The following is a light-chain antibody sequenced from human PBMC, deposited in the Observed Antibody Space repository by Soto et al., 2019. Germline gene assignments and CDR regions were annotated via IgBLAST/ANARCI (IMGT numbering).Light chain of an antibody. CDR3: QHYGHPRWT. Sequence: EMVLTQSPGTLSLSPGERATLHCRASQIGNTNYLAWYQQRPGQPPRLLIYSVFTRANGTPDRFSGSGSGTVFSLTISRLAPEAPALYYCQHYGHPRWTFGPGTRVEIK. CDR2: SVF. CDR1: QIGNTNY. V-gene: IGKV3-20*01. J-gene: IGKJ1*01.